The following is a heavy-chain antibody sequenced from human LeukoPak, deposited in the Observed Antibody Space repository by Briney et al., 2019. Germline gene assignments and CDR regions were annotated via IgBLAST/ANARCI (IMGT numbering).Heavy chain of an antibody. CDR3: AKDRGIAARHNYYYYGMDV. CDR1: GFTVSSNY. J-gene: IGHJ6*02. D-gene: IGHD6-13*01. CDR2: IYSGGST. Sequence: PGGSLRLSCAASGFTVSSNYMSWVRQAPGKGLEWVSVIYSGGSTYYADSVKGRFTISRDNSKNTLYLQMNSLRAEDTAVYYCAKDRGIAARHNYYYYGMDVWGQGTTVTVSS. V-gene: IGHV3-66*01.